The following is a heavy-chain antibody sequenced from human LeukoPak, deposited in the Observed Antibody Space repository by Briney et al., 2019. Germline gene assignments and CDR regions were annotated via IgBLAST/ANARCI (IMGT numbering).Heavy chain of an antibody. CDR2: IWYDGSNK. J-gene: IGHJ4*02. Sequence: GGSLRLSCAASGFTFSSYGMHWVRQAPGKGLEWVAVIWYDGSNKYYADSVKGRFTISRDNSKNTLYLQMNSLRAEDTAVYYCARAGMLGVVVVAAHDYWGQGTLVTVSS. D-gene: IGHD2-15*01. CDR1: GFTFSSYG. V-gene: IGHV3-33*01. CDR3: ARAGMLGVVVVAAHDY.